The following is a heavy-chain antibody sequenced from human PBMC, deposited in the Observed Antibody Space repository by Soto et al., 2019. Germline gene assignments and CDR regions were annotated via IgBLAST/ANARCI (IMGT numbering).Heavy chain of an antibody. J-gene: IGHJ6*02. D-gene: IGHD3-22*01. CDR2: IYYSGST. Sequence: SETLSLTCTVSGGSISSSSYYWGWIRQPPGKGLEWIGSIYYSGSTYYNPSLKSRVTISVDTSKNQFSLKLSSVTAADTAVYYCARRLYYDSSGFEGGGMDVWRQGTTVTVSS. V-gene: IGHV4-39*01. CDR3: ARRLYYDSSGFEGGGMDV. CDR1: GGSISSSSYY.